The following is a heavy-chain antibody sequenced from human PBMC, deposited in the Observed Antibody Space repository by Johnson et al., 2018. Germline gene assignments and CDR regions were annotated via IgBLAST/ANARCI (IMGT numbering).Heavy chain of an antibody. D-gene: IGHD2-2*01. V-gene: IGHV3-33*01. J-gene: IGHJ1*01. CDR2: IWSDGSNK. CDR3: ARDENYCSSTSCYPLAQH. CDR1: GFTFNRYV. Sequence: QVQLVEAGGGVVQPGRSLRLSCAASGFTFNRYVMHWVRQAPGKGPERVAVIWSDGSNKEYADSATGRFTISRDNCKNTLYLQRNRLRGEDTAVYYCARDENYCSSTSCYPLAQHWGQGTLVTVSS.